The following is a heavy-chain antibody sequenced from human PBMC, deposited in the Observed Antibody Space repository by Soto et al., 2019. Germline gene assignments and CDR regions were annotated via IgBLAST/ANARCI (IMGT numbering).Heavy chain of an antibody. Sequence: GGSLRLSCAASGFTFSGSAMHWVRQASGKGLEWGGRIRSKANSYATAYAASVKGRFTISRDDSKNTAYLQMNSLKTEDTAVYYCAKRTVRWYFEFWGRGTLVTVSS. J-gene: IGHJ2*01. CDR3: AKRTVRWYFEF. CDR2: IRSKANSYAT. V-gene: IGHV3-73*01. D-gene: IGHD4-17*01. CDR1: GFTFSGSA.